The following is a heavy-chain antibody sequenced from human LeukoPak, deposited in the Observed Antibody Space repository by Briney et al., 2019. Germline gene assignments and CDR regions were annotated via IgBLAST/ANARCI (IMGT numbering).Heavy chain of an antibody. J-gene: IGHJ5*02. CDR1: GGSISSSSYY. D-gene: IGHD6-13*01. Sequence: SETLSLTCTVSGGSISSSSYYWGWIRQPPGKGLEWIGSIYYSGSTYYNPSLKSRVTISVDTSKNQFSLKLSSVTAAATAVYYCAGPYSSSWYTRGDGNWFDPWGQGTLVTVSS. V-gene: IGHV4-39*01. CDR3: AGPYSSSWYTRGDGNWFDP. CDR2: IYYSGST.